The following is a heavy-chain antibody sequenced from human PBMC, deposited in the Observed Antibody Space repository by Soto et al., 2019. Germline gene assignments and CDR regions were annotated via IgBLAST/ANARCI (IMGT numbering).Heavy chain of an antibody. D-gene: IGHD1-26*01. CDR2: IKSKTDGETT. V-gene: IGHV3-15*05. CDR1: GFTFSNAW. J-gene: IGHJ4*02. CDR3: ASIPPSAVGATTEVDY. Sequence: SGGSLRLSCAASGFTFSNAWMVWVRQAPGKGLEWIGLIKSKTDGETTAYAAPVKGRFTISRDDSKNTVYLQMDSLRAEDTALYYCASIPPSAVGATTEVDYWGQGTLVTVSS.